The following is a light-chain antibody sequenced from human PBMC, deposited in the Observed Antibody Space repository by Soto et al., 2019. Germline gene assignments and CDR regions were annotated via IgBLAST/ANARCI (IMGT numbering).Light chain of an antibody. Sequence: QSVLTQPPSASGTPGQRVTISCSESRSNIGSKTVYWYQHLPGTAPKLLIHSNNQRPSGVPDRFSGSKSGNTASLTVSGLQAEDEAEYYCSSYAGNNKYVFGTGTKVTVL. J-gene: IGLJ1*01. V-gene: IGLV1-44*01. CDR1: RSNIGSKT. CDR2: SNN. CDR3: SSYAGNNKYV.